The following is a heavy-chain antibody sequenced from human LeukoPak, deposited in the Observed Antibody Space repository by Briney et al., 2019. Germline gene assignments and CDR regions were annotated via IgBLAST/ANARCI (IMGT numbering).Heavy chain of an antibody. J-gene: IGHJ4*02. CDR2: ISYDGSNK. D-gene: IGHD5-12*01. CDR3: ERARGYSGYDPFDY. V-gene: IGHV3-30-3*01. Sequence: GRSLTLSCAASGFTFSSYAMHWVRQAPGKGLEWVAVISYDGSNKYYADSVKGRFTISRDNSKNTLYLQMNSLRAEDTAVYYCERARGYSGYDPFDYWGQGTLVTVSS. CDR1: GFTFSSYA.